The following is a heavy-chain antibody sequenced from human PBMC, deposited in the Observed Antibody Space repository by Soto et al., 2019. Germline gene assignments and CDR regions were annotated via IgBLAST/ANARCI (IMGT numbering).Heavy chain of an antibody. D-gene: IGHD3-9*01. Sequence: GGSFRLSCAASGFTFSSYGMHWVRQAPGEGLEWVAVISYDGSNKYYADSVKGRFTISRDNSKNTLYLQMNSLRAEDTAVYYCASVLRYFDWFKHYGMDVWGQGTTVTVSS. CDR2: ISYDGSNK. V-gene: IGHV3-30*03. CDR1: GFTFSSYG. CDR3: ASVLRYFDWFKHYGMDV. J-gene: IGHJ6*02.